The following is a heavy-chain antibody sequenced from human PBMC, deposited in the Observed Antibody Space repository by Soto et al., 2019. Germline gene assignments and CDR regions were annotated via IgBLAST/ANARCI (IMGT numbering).Heavy chain of an antibody. CDR3: ARNRYGGYYCDF. V-gene: IGHV4-4*02. D-gene: IGHD5-12*01. CDR1: SGSITSSNW. J-gene: IGHJ4*02. CDR2: VSHSGST. Sequence: QVQLQESGPGLVKTSGTLSLTCAVSSGSITSSNWWSWVRQPPGKGLEWIGEVSHSGSTNYIPSLHSRVNISVDKSRNPFSLRLNSVTAAYTAVYYCARNRYGGYYCDFCGQGTLFTVSS.